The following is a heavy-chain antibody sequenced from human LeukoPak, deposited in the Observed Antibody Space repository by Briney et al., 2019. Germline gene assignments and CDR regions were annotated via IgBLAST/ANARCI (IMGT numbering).Heavy chain of an antibody. Sequence: GGSLRLSCTVSGFTFSNYAMSWVRQAPGKGLEWVSSISPSGSSTYYADSVKGRFTISRYNSNNTLYLQMNSLRAEDTALYYCAKGRLHYNYWGQGTLVTVSS. J-gene: IGHJ4*02. CDR3: AKGRLHYNY. CDR2: ISPSGSST. V-gene: IGHV3-23*01. CDR1: GFTFSNYA. D-gene: IGHD5-24*01.